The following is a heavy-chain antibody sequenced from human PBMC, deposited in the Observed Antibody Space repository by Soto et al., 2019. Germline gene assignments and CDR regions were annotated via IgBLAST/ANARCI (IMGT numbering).Heavy chain of an antibody. CDR1: GYSFAGYW. J-gene: IGHJ5*02. CDR3: ARQGATADTLPSIWFDP. Sequence: GESLKISCKGSGYSFAGYWIGWVRQMPGKGLEWMGIIYPDNSDTRYSPSFQGQVTISADKSISTAYLQWSSLKASDTAMYYCARQGATADTLPSIWFDPWGHGTLVTVSS. CDR2: IYPDNSDT. D-gene: IGHD6-13*01. V-gene: IGHV5-51*01.